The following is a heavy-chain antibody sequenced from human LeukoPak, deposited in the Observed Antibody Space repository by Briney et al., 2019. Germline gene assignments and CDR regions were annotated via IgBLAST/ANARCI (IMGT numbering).Heavy chain of an antibody. CDR2: INHSGST. Sequence: SETLSLTCAVYGGSFSGYYWSWIRQPPGKGLEWIGEINHSGSTNYNPSLKSLVTISVDTSKNQFSLKLSSVTAADTAVYYCARDRYCGGGSCAYDAFDIWGQGTMVTVSS. D-gene: IGHD2-15*01. V-gene: IGHV4-34*01. CDR3: ARDRYCGGGSCAYDAFDI. CDR1: GGSFSGYY. J-gene: IGHJ3*02.